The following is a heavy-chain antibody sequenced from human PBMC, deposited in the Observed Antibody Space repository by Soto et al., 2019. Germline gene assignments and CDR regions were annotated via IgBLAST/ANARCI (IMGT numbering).Heavy chain of an antibody. J-gene: IGHJ4*02. CDR2: ISGSGDST. CDR3: ARRGSGSYYDY. V-gene: IGHV3-23*01. Sequence: GGSLRLSCAASVFTFSSYAMHWVRQAPGKGLAWVSAISGSGDSTYYADSVKGRFTISRDNSKNTLYLQMNSLRAEDTAVYYCARRGSGSYYDYWGQGTLVTVSS. CDR1: VFTFSSYA. D-gene: IGHD1-26*01.